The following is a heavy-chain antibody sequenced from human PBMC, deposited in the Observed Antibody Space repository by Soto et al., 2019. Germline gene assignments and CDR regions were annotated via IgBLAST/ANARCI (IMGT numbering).Heavy chain of an antibody. CDR1: GYTFTGYY. CDR2: INPNSGGT. CDR3: ARDGLYCSSTSCYGSGYYYYYGMDV. D-gene: IGHD2-2*01. Sequence: ASVKVSCKASGYTFTGYYMHWVRQAPGQGLEWMGWINPNSGGTNYAQKFQGWVTMTRDTSISTAYMELSRLRSDDTAVYYCARDGLYCSSTSCYGSGYYYYYGMDVWGQGTTVTVSS. V-gene: IGHV1-2*04. J-gene: IGHJ6*02.